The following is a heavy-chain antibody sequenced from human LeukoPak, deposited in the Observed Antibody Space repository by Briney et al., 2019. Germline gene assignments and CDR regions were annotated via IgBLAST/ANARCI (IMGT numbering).Heavy chain of an antibody. CDR1: GSTFTSSA. J-gene: IGHJ4*02. D-gene: IGHD6-13*01. Sequence: GTSVKVSCKASGSTFTSSAVQWVRQARGQRLEWIGWIVVGSGNTNYAQKFQERVTITMDMSTSTAYMELSSLRSEDTAVYYCAVTARVAAADYFDYWGQGTLVTVSS. V-gene: IGHV1-58*01. CDR3: AVTARVAAADYFDY. CDR2: IVVGSGNT.